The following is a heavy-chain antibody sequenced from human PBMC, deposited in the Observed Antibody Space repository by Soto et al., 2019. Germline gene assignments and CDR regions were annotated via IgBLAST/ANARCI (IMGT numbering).Heavy chain of an antibody. CDR2: ISYDGSNK. CDR3: AKTHEDSGSYYVYYYYGMDV. CDR1: GFTFSSYG. V-gene: IGHV3-30*18. D-gene: IGHD3-10*01. J-gene: IGHJ6*02. Sequence: QVQLVESGGGVVQPGRSLRLSCAASGFTFSSYGMQWVRQAPGKGLEWVAVISYDGSNKYYADSVKGRFTISRDNSKNTLYLQMNSLRAEDTAVYYCAKTHEDSGSYYVYYYYGMDVWGQGTTVTVSS.